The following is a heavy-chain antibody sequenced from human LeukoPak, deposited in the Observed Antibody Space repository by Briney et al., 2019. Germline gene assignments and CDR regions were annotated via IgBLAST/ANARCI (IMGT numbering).Heavy chain of an antibody. D-gene: IGHD6-6*01. Sequence: ASVKVSCKPSGGTFSTYGVTWVRQAPGQGLEWMGRIIPVFGTVSYAEKFQGRVTIITDDSSSSAYMELRSLRSEDTAVYYCARDGPYSSSSSYSYSSMDVWGKGTTVTVSS. J-gene: IGHJ6*03. V-gene: IGHV1-69*05. CDR3: ARDGPYSSSSSYSYSSMDV. CDR1: GGTFSTYG. CDR2: IIPVFGTV.